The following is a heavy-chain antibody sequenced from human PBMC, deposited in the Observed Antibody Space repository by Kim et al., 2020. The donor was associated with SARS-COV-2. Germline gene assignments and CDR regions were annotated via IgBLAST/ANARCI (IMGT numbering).Heavy chain of an antibody. J-gene: IGHJ5*02. CDR2: IYTSGST. CDR3: ARDSSSGDYNWFDP. CDR1: GGSISSGSYY. V-gene: IGHV4-61*02. Sequence: TLSLTCSVSGGSISSGSYYWSWIRQPAGKGLEWIGRIYTSGSTNSNPSLKNRVTISVDTSKNQFSLKLSSVTAADTAVYYCARDSSSGDYNWFDPWGQGTLVTVSS. D-gene: IGHD6-6*01.